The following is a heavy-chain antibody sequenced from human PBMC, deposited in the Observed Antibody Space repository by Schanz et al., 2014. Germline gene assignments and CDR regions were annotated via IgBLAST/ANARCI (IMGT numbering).Heavy chain of an antibody. CDR1: GFTFSSYW. J-gene: IGHJ3*02. Sequence: EVQLVESGGGLVQPGGSLRLSCAASGFTFSSYWMHWVRQVPGKGLVWVSRIKSDGSSTSYADSVKGRFTISRDNAKNTLYLQMNSLRAEDTAVYYCARPALWFGELSAFDIWGQGTMVTVSS. D-gene: IGHD3-10*01. CDR3: ARPALWFGELSAFDI. V-gene: IGHV3-74*01. CDR2: IKSDGSST.